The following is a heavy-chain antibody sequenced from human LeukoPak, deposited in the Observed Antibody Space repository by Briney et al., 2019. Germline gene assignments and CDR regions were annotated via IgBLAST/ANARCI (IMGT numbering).Heavy chain of an antibody. CDR2: INHSGST. CDR1: GGSISSGGYS. V-gene: IGHV4-30-2*01. Sequence: PSETLSLTCAVSGGSISSGGYSWSWIRQPPGKGLEWIGQINHSGSTNYHPSLKIQVTRSVDTSKKQFSLKLSSVTAADTAVYYCARVAMATIIWQSWYYFDYWGQGTLVTVSS. J-gene: IGHJ4*02. D-gene: IGHD5-24*01. CDR3: ARVAMATIIWQSWYYFDY.